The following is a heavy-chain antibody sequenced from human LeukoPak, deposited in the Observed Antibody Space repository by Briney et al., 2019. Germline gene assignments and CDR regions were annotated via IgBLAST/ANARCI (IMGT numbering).Heavy chain of an antibody. Sequence: PGGSLRLSCAASGFTVSSNYMSWVRQAPGKGLEWVSVIYSGGSTYYADSVKGRFTISRDNSKNTLYLQMNSLRAEDTAVYYCARDGRATVTSPPRFVYYYYMDVWGKGTTVTVSS. CDR3: ARDGRATVTSPPRFVYYYYMDV. J-gene: IGHJ6*03. CDR1: GFTVSSNY. V-gene: IGHV3-53*01. CDR2: IYSGGST. D-gene: IGHD4-17*01.